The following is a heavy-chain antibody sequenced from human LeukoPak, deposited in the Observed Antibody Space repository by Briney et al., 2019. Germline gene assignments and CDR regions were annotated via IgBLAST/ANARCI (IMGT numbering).Heavy chain of an antibody. D-gene: IGHD3-9*01. CDR1: GFTFINAW. CDR2: IKSKTDGGTT. V-gene: IGHV3-15*01. CDR3: TTGSPDLLRYSDWLSGMDV. Sequence: GGSLRLSCAASGFTFINAWMSWVRQAPGKGLEWVGRIKSKTDGGTTDYAAPVKGRFAISRDDSKNTLYLQMNSLKTEDTAVYYCTTGSPDLLRYSDWLSGMDVWGQGTTVTVSS. J-gene: IGHJ6*02.